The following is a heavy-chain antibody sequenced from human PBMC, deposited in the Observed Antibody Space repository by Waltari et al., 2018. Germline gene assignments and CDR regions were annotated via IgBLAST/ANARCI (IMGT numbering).Heavy chain of an antibody. V-gene: IGHV3-48*02. CDR2: ISSRLSTI. Sequence: EVHLVESGGGLVQPGGSLGLSCAASGFTFSIDSVNWVRQGPVKGLEWVSYISSRLSTIYYADSVKGRFTISRDNAKNSLWLQMNSLRDEDTAVYFCARDQGTFDIWGQGTMITVSS. CDR3: ARDQGTFDI. J-gene: IGHJ3*02. CDR1: GFTFSIDS.